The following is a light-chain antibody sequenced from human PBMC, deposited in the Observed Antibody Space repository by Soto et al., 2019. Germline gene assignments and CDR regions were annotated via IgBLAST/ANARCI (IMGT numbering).Light chain of an antibody. Sequence: EIVLTQSPGTLSLSPGERATLSCRASQSLSSILAWYQQKPGQPPRLLIYDASTRATGIPARFSGSGSGTDFTLTISGLQSEDFAVYYCQQCRHWPGAFGQGTTMEIK. CDR3: QQCRHWPGA. CDR1: QSLSSI. V-gene: IGKV3-11*01. J-gene: IGKJ1*01. CDR2: DAS.